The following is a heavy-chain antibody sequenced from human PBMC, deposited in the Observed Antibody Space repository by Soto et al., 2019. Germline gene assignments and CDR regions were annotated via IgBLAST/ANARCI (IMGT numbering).Heavy chain of an antibody. J-gene: IGHJ4*02. CDR3: ARVQYNWKL. CDR2: VYHTGNT. Sequence: SETLSLTCSVSGVSITNYYWTWIRHSPGKGLEWIGYVYHTGNTYYNPSLRSRATISLDTSKNQVSLRLRSVTAADTAVYYCARVQYNWKLWGQGTLVTVSS. CDR1: GVSITNYY. D-gene: IGHD1-20*01. V-gene: IGHV4-59*01.